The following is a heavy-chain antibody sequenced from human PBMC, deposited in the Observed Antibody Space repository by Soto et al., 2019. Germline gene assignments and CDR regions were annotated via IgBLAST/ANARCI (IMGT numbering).Heavy chain of an antibody. D-gene: IGHD6-13*01. Sequence: SDTLSLTCTVSGGFIRNYYWSWIRQPAGKGLEWIGRIYDSGSTNYNPSLKSRLTMSVDTSKNQLSLKRSSMTAADTAVYYCARWYSSSSIAAGHYYYGMDVWGQGITVTVSS. V-gene: IGHV4-4*07. CDR1: GGFIRNYY. CDR2: IYDSGST. CDR3: ARWYSSSSIAAGHYYYGMDV. J-gene: IGHJ6*02.